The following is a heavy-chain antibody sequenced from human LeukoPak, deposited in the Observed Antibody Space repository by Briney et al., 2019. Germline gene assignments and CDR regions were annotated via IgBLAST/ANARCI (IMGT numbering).Heavy chain of an antibody. Sequence: PGGSLSLTCTASGFTFSSYALTWVRQAPGKGLEWVSIISDNGGSTYSADFVKGRFTISRDNSKSTVYLQIYSLRAEDTAVYYCAKGGSVQVPGTRCFDLLGRGTPVTVSS. J-gene: IGHJ2*01. CDR2: ISDNGGST. D-gene: IGHD2-2*01. CDR1: GFTFSSYA. V-gene: IGHV3-23*01. CDR3: AKGGSVQVPGTRCFDL.